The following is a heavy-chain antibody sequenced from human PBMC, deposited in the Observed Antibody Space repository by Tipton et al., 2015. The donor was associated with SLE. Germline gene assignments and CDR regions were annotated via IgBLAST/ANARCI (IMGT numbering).Heavy chain of an antibody. J-gene: IGHJ4*02. CDR1: GGSFSGYY. D-gene: IGHD7-27*01. CDR3: ARLTPWGYDY. Sequence: LRLSCAVYGGSFSGYYWSWIRQPPGKGLEWIGEINHSGSTYYNPSLKSRVTISVDTSKNQFSLMLRSVTAADTAVYYCARLTPWGYDYWGPGMLVTVSS. CDR2: INHSGST. V-gene: IGHV4-34*01.